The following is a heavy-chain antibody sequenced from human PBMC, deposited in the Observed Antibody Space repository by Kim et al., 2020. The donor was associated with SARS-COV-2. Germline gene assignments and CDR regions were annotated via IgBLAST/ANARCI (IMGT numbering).Heavy chain of an antibody. CDR2: ISYDGSNK. D-gene: IGHD3-22*01. J-gene: IGHJ4*01. CDR3: AKDGPYYYDSSGYSSGSFDY. V-gene: IGHV3-30*18. Sequence: GGSLRLSCAASGFTFSSYGMHWVRQAPGKGLEWVAVISYDGSNKYYADSVKGRFTISRDNSKNTLYLQMNSLRAEDTAGYYCAKDGPYYYDSSGYSSGSFDYWGQEPWSPSPQ. CDR1: GFTFSSYG.